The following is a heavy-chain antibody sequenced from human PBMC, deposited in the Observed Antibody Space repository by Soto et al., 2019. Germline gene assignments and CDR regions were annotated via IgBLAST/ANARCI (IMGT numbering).Heavy chain of an antibody. Sequence: EVQLVESGGGLVQPGRSLRLSCAASGFTFDDYAIHWVRQAPGRGLEWVAGISWNGASIGYVDSVKGRFTISRDNAKNPLHLQMNSLRSEDTALYYCANLPLYGSGFDCWGQGTLVTVSS. CDR1: GFTFDDYA. J-gene: IGHJ4*02. CDR2: ISWNGASI. V-gene: IGHV3-9*01. CDR3: ANLPLYGSGFDC. D-gene: IGHD3-10*01.